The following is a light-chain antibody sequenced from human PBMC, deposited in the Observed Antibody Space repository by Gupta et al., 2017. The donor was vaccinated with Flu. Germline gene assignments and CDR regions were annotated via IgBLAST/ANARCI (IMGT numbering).Light chain of an antibody. CDR3: QQHCTAPYT. CDR2: CTS. Sequence: LWELAAIDCMSSQCIVCESNNKNYLAWYQQKPGQPPKLLIYCTSTRASGVPDRFSGSGSGTSFTLTISRLQPEDFAVYYCQQHCTAPYTFGQGTKVEIK. J-gene: IGKJ2*01. CDR1: QCIVCESNNKNY. V-gene: IGKV4-1*01.